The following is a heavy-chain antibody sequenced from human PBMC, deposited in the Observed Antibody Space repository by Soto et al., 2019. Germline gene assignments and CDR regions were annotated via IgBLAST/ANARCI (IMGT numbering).Heavy chain of an antibody. Sequence: PSETLSLTCAVYGGFVSSGSYYWSWIRQPPGKGMEWIGEMSHSGGTHFNPSLKSRVTISVDTSKNQFSLKTSSVTAADTALYYCARVERGTATTVVDAFDIWGPGTMVT. CDR1: GGFVSSGSYY. CDR3: ARVERGTATTVVDAFDI. CDR2: MSHSGGT. D-gene: IGHD1-1*01. V-gene: IGHV4-61*01. J-gene: IGHJ3*02.